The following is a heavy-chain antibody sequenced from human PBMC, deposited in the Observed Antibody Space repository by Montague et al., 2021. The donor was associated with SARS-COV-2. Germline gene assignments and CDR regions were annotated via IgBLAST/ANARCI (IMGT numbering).Heavy chain of an antibody. V-gene: IGHV4-39*01. CDR3: ARQGPMVRGVINPSGWFDP. CDR2: IYYSGST. CDR1: GGSISSSSYY. Sequence: ETLSLTCTVSGGSISSSSYYWGWIRQPPGKGLEWIGSIYYSGSTYYNPSLKSRVTISVDTSKNQFSLKLSSVTAADTAVYYCARQGPMVRGVINPSGWFDPWGQGTLVTVSS. D-gene: IGHD3-10*01. J-gene: IGHJ5*02.